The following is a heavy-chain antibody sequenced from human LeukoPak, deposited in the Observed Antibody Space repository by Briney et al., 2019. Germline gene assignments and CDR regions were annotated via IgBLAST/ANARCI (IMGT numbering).Heavy chain of an antibody. Sequence: PSETLSLTCTVSGGSISSYYWSWVRQSAGKGLEWIGRIYTSGSTNYNPSLKSRVTMSVDTSKNQFSLKLSSVTAADTAVYYCARNGGSGTYYDGSFDYWGQGTLVTVSS. CDR2: IYTSGST. V-gene: IGHV4-4*07. D-gene: IGHD1-26*01. CDR1: GGSISSYY. J-gene: IGHJ4*02. CDR3: ARNGGSGTYYDGSFDY.